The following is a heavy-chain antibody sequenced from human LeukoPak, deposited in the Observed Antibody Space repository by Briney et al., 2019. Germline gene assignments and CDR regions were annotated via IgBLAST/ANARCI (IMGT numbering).Heavy chain of an antibody. V-gene: IGHV1-2*02. CDR3: ATPVAGYSGYDFDY. J-gene: IGHJ4*02. Sequence: ASVKVSCKASGYTFTGYYMHWVRQAPGQGLEWMGWINPNSGGTNYAQKFQGRVTMTRDTSISTAYMELSRPRSDDTAVYYCATPVAGYSGYDFDYWGQGTLVTVSS. D-gene: IGHD5-12*01. CDR1: GYTFTGYY. CDR2: INPNSGGT.